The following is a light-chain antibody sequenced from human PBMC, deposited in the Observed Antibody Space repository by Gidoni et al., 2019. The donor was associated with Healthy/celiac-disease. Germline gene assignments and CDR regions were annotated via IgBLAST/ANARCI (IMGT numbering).Light chain of an antibody. Sequence: DVVMTQSPLSLPVTLGQPASISCRSSQSLVHSDGNTYLNWFQQRPGQSPRRLIYKVSNRDSGVPDRFSGSGSGTDFTLKISRVEAEDVGVYYCMQDTHWPPSFGQGTKLEIK. CDR3: MQDTHWPPS. CDR1: QSLVHSDGNTY. V-gene: IGKV2-30*02. CDR2: KVS. J-gene: IGKJ2*01.